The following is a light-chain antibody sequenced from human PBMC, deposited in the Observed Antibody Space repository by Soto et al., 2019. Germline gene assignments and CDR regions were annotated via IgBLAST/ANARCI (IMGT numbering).Light chain of an antibody. CDR2: EVT. CDR3: CSYAGISTWV. J-gene: IGLJ3*02. CDR1: SSDVGSYNL. Sequence: QSALTQPASVSGSPGQSITISCTGTSSDVGSYNLVSWYQHHPGKAPKLMIYEVTERPSGVSHRFSGTKSGNTASLTISGLQAEDEADYYCCSYAGISTWVFGGGTKLTVL. V-gene: IGLV2-23*02.